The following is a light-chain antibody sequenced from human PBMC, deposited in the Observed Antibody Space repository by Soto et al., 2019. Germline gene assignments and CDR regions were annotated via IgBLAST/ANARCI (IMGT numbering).Light chain of an antibody. J-gene: IGKJ4*01. Sequence: DIQMTQSPSTLSASVGDRVTITCRASQSITGWLAWYQQKPGKAPNLLIYDASSLESGVPSRFSGSGSGTEFTLTISSLQPDDFGTYYCQHYKSYPLTFGGGTKVDSK. CDR1: QSITGW. CDR2: DAS. CDR3: QHYKSYPLT. V-gene: IGKV1-5*01.